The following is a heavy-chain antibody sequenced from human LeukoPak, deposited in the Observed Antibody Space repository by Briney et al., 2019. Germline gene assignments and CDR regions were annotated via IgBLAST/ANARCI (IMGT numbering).Heavy chain of an antibody. CDR3: ARARSSGWYILVWFDP. CDR1: GGSFSGYY. CDR2: INHSGST. V-gene: IGHV4-34*01. J-gene: IGHJ5*02. D-gene: IGHD6-19*01. Sequence: PSETLSLTCAVYGGSFSGYYWSWLRQPPGKGLEWMGEINHSGSTHYNPSLTSRVTISVDTSKNQFSLKLSSVTAADTAVYYCARARSSGWYILVWFDPWGQGTLVTVSS.